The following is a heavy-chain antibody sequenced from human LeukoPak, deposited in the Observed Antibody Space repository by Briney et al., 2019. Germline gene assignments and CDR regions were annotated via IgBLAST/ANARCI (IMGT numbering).Heavy chain of an antibody. V-gene: IGHV3-23*01. J-gene: IGHJ4*02. CDR2: ISASGDST. CDR1: GFTFSSYA. Sequence: GGSLRLSCAASGFTFSSYAMSWVRHAPGKGLEWVSTISASGDSTIYADSVKGRFTISRDNSKNTLYLLMDSLRAEDTAIYYCARYYYDSTPRAYYFDYWGQGTLVTVSS. CDR3: ARYYYDSTPRAYYFDY. D-gene: IGHD3-22*01.